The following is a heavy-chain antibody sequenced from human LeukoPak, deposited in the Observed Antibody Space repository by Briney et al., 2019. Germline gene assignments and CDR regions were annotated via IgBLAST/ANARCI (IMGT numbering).Heavy chain of an antibody. CDR3: ARDGISRDGYNTGPDY. Sequence: PGRSLRLSCAASGFTFSSYAMHWVRQAPGKGLEWVAVISYDGSNKYYADSVKGRFTISRDNSKNTLYLQMNSLRAEDTAVYYCARDGISRDGYNTGPDYWGQGTRVTVSS. D-gene: IGHD5-24*01. V-gene: IGHV3-30*04. J-gene: IGHJ4*02. CDR1: GFTFSSYA. CDR2: ISYDGSNK.